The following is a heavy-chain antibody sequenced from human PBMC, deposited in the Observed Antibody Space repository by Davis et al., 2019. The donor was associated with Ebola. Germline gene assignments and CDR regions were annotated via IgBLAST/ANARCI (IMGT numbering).Heavy chain of an antibody. CDR2: YIPLFGTA. V-gene: IGHV1-69*06. CDR1: GGNFSTFA. CDR3: ARDASAYYGSDYGMDV. Sequence: AASVKVSCKASGGNFSTFAISWVRQAPGQGLEWVGGYIPLFGTANFAQKFQGRVTIIADKSTSTVYMDLKSLRSDDTAVYYCARDASAYYGSDYGMDVWGQGTTVTVSS. J-gene: IGHJ6*02. D-gene: IGHD3-10*01.